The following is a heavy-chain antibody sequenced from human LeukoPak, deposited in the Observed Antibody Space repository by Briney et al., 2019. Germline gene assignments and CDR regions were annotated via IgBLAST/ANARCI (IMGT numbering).Heavy chain of an antibody. CDR3: ARQVEDGMDV. CDR2: IYYSGST. CDR1: GGPSSSYY. V-gene: IGHV4-39*01. J-gene: IGHJ6*02. Sequence: SETLSLTCTVSGGPSSSYYWSWIRQPPGKGLEWIGSIYYSGSTYYNPSLKSRVTISVDTSKNQFSLKLSSVTAADTAVYYCARQVEDGMDVWGQGTTVTVSS.